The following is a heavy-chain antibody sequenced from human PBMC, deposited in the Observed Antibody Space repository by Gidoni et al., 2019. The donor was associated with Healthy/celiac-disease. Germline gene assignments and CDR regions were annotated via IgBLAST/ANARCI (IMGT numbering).Heavy chain of an antibody. CDR2: INPNSGGT. V-gene: IGHV1-2*07. Sequence: QVQLVQSGAEVKKPGASVKVSCKASGYTFTGYYMHWVRQAPGQGLEWMGWINPNSGGTNYAHKFQGRVTMTRDTSISTAYMELSRLRSDDTAVYYCASNVVVVAADSRKNDAFDIWGQGTMVTVSS. D-gene: IGHD2-15*01. J-gene: IGHJ3*02. CDR1: GYTFTGYY. CDR3: ASNVVVVAADSRKNDAFDI.